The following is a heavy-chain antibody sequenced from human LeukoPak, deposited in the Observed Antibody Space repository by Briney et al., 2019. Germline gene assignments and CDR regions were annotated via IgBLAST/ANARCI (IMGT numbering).Heavy chain of an antibody. CDR1: GGSFSGYY. J-gene: IGHJ5*02. CDR3: APRGDIEHSYGYGKWFDP. CDR2: INHSGST. D-gene: IGHD5-18*01. V-gene: IGHV4-34*01. Sequence: SETLPLTCAVYGGSFSGYYWSWIRQPPGKGLEWIGEINHSGSTNYNASLKSRVTVSVDSSKNQFSLRLSSVTAADTAVYYCAPRGDIEHSYGYGKWFDPWGQGTRVTVSS.